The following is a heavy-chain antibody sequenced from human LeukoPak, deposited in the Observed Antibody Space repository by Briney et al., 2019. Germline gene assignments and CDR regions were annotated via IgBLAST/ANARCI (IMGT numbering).Heavy chain of an antibody. J-gene: IGHJ4*02. CDR3: AKGLTYNSGSRGYFDY. CDR1: GFTFSSYA. CDR2: ISNSGGST. D-gene: IGHD6-19*01. Sequence: GGSLRLSCAASGFTFSSYAMSWVRQAPGKGLEWVSAISNSGGSTYYADSVKGRFAISRDDPKNTLYLQMNSLRGEDTAVYYCAKGLTYNSGSRGYFDYWGQGTLVTVSS. V-gene: IGHV3-23*01.